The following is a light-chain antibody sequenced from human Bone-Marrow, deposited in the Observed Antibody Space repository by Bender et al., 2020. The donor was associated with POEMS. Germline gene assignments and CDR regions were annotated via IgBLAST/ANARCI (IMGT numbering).Light chain of an antibody. CDR3: ATWDDSLDGLVI. J-gene: IGLJ2*01. CDR1: SSNIGGNY. CDR2: TDN. V-gene: IGLV1-47*01. Sequence: QSVLTQPPSASGTPGQRVTISCSGSSSNIGGNYVYWYQQLPGTAPRLLIYTDNQRPPGVPDRFSGSKSGTSASLAISGLRSEDEADYYCATWDDSLDGLVIFGGGTKLTVL.